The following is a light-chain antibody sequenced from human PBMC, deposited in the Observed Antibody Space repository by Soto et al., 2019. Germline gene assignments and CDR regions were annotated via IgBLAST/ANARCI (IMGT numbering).Light chain of an antibody. V-gene: IGKV1-5*01. CDR1: QTISNW. CDR2: DAS. J-gene: IGKJ1*01. Sequence: DIQMTQSPSTLFASVGDRVTITCRASQTISNWLAWYQQKPGKAPKLLIYDASSLEGGVPSRFSGSGSGTEFPLTLSSLPPDDFATYYCQQYYSYWTFGQGTKVEIK. CDR3: QQYYSYWT.